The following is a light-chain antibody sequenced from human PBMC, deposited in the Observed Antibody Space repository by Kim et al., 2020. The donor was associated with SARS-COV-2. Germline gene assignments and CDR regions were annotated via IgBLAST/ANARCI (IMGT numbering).Light chain of an antibody. CDR3: NSRDSNDDVV. J-gene: IGLJ2*01. Sequence: VALGQTVTITCQGDSLRSYYATWYQQKPGQAPILVIYGKNNRPSGIPDRFSGSSAGNTASLTVTGTQAGDEADYYCNSRDSNDDVVFGGGTQLTVL. CDR2: GKN. V-gene: IGLV3-19*01. CDR1: SLRSYY.